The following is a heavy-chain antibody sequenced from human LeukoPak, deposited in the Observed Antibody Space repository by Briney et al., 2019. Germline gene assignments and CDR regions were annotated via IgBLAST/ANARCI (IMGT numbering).Heavy chain of an antibody. D-gene: IGHD2-2*01. J-gene: IGHJ3*02. CDR3: ARLNTQYQLLGGAFDI. V-gene: IGHV4-39*01. CDR1: GGSISSSSYY. CDR2: IYYSGST. Sequence: SETLSLTCTVSGGSISSSSYYWGWIRQPPGKGLEWIGSIYYSGSTYYNPSLKSRVTISVDTSKNQFSLKLSSVTAADTAVYYCARLNTQYQLLGGAFDIWGQGTMVTVSS.